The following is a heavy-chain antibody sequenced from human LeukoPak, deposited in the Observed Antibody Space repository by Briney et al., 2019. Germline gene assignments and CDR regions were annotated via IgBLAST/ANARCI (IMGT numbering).Heavy chain of an antibody. CDR3: GEGGTLGY. CDR2: IKKDGSEK. V-gene: IGHV3-7*05. Sequence: SGGSLRLSCAASGFSISDYYMTWVRQAPGKGLEWVANIKKDGSEKYYVDSVKGRFTISRDNAKNSLHLQMNSLRVEDTAVYYCGEGGTLGYWGQGTLVTVSS. D-gene: IGHD1-1*01. J-gene: IGHJ4*02. CDR1: GFSISDYY.